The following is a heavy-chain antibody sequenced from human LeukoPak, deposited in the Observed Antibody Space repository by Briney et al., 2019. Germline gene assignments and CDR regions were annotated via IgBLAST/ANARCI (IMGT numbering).Heavy chain of an antibody. CDR2: ISWDGGST. Sequence: GGSLRLSCAASGFTFDDYAMHWVRQAPGKGLEWVSLISWDGGSTYYADSVKGRLTISRDNSKNSLYLQMNSLRAEDTALYYCAKDMGPGTWIQLCLDYWGQGTLVTVSS. CDR3: AKDMGPGTWIQLCLDY. V-gene: IGHV3-43D*03. CDR1: GFTFDDYA. D-gene: IGHD5-18*01. J-gene: IGHJ4*02.